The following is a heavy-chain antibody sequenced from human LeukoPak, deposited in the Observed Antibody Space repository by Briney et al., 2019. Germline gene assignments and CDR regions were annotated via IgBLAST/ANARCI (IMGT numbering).Heavy chain of an antibody. D-gene: IGHD2-2*01. Sequence: ASVKVSCRASGYTFSSHDINWVRQAPGQGLERMGWMNPKSGNTGSAQRFQGRVTMTRDTSTGTAYMELTSLTSEDTAIYYCARGGDTCSDTGCFKNWFDPWGQGTLVTVSS. CDR3: ARGGDTCSDTGCFKNWFDP. CDR1: GYTFSSHD. V-gene: IGHV1-8*01. J-gene: IGHJ5*02. CDR2: MNPKSGNT.